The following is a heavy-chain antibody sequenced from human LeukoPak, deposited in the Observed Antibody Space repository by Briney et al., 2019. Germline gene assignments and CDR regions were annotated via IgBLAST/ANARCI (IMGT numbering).Heavy chain of an antibody. CDR3: ARGTYYYDSSGYYEGVY. D-gene: IGHD3-22*01. CDR2: INPNSGGT. J-gene: IGHJ4*02. V-gene: IGHV1-2*02. Sequence: ASVKVSCKASGYTFTGYYMHWVRQAPGQGLEWMGWINPNSGGTNYAQKFQGRVTMTRDTSISTAYMELSRLRYDDTAVYYCARGTYYYDSSGYYEGVYWGQGTLVTVSS. CDR1: GYTFTGYY.